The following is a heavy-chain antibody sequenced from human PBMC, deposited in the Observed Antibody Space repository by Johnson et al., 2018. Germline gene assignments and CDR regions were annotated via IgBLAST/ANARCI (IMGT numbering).Heavy chain of an antibody. CDR3: TRRYVHDSSRYYQGDY. J-gene: IGHJ4*02. CDR1: GFTFSGSA. Sequence: VQLVQSGGGLVQPGGSLKLSCAASGFTFSGSAMHWVRQASGKGLEWVGRIRSKANKYATSYGASVKGRFIISRDDSKNTAYLQRNSLKTEDTALYYCTRRYVHDSSRYYQGDYWGQGTLVTVSS. CDR2: IRSKANKYAT. D-gene: IGHD3-22*01. V-gene: IGHV3-73*01.